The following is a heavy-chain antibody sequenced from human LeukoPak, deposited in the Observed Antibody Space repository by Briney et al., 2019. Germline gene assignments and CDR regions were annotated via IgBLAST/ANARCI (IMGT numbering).Heavy chain of an antibody. D-gene: IGHD4-11*01. CDR2: IKSKTDDGTT. V-gene: IGHV3-15*01. CDR3: TTGYSNYLRYYYYFYMDV. CDR1: GFTFNKAW. J-gene: IGHJ6*03. Sequence: GGSLRLSCAASGFTFNKAWMSWVRQAPGKGLEWVGRIKSKTDDGTTDYAAPVKGRFTISRDDLKETLYLQMNSLKTEDTAVYYCTTGYSNYLRYYYYFYMDVWGKGTTVTVSS.